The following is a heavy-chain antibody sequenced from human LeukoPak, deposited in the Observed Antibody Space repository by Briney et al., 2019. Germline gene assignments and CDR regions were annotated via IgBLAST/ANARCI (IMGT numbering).Heavy chain of an antibody. D-gene: IGHD3-10*01. Sequence: GGSLRLSCAASKFTFSSYGMHWVRQAPGKGLEWVAVVSYDGSIKYYADSVKGRFTISRDNSKNTLYLQMNSLRGEDTAVYYCAKDLRGGSGSSIGYWGQGTLVTVSS. V-gene: IGHV3-30*18. CDR2: VSYDGSIK. J-gene: IGHJ4*02. CDR1: KFTFSSYG. CDR3: AKDLRGGSGSSIGY.